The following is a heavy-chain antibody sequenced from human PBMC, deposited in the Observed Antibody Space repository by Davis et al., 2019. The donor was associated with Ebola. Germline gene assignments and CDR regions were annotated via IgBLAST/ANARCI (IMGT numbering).Heavy chain of an antibody. Sequence: GGSLRLSCAASGFTFSSYEMNWVRQAPGKGLEWVSYISSSGSTIYYADSVKGRFTISRDNSKNTLYLQMNSLRAEDTAVYYCAKAQFDSSSSVRYYYYGMDVWGQGTTVTVSS. CDR3: AKAQFDSSSSVRYYYYGMDV. D-gene: IGHD6-6*01. CDR1: GFTFSSYE. CDR2: ISSSGSTI. V-gene: IGHV3-48*03. J-gene: IGHJ6*02.